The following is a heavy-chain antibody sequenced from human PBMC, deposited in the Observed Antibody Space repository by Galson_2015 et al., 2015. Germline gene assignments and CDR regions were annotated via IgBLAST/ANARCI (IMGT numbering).Heavy chain of an antibody. CDR2: IIPIFGTA. V-gene: IGHV1-69*01. D-gene: IGHD3-22*01. CDR1: GGTFSSYA. CDR3: ARGPNYYDSSGYYWYAIY. Sequence: QSGAEVKKPGESLRISCKASGGTFSSYAISWVRQAPGQGLEWMGGIIPIFGTANYAQKFQGRVTITADESTSTAYMELSSLRSEDTAVYYCARGPNYYDSSGYYWYAIYWGQGTLVTVSS. J-gene: IGHJ4*02.